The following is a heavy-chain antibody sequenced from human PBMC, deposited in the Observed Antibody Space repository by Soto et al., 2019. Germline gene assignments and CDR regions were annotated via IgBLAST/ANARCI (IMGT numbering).Heavy chain of an antibody. J-gene: IGHJ5*02. D-gene: IGHD2-21*01. CDR2: INKDGRDK. CDR3: ATSMRHTLDP. Sequence: EVPVVESGGGFVQPGGSLRLSCAASGFTFGIHWMTWVRQVPGKGLERVANINKDGRDKSYVDSVKSRFIISRDNAKDSPYLQMNSPRVEDTAVYYCATSMRHTLDPWGQGTLVTV. CDR1: GFTFGIHW. V-gene: IGHV3-7*01.